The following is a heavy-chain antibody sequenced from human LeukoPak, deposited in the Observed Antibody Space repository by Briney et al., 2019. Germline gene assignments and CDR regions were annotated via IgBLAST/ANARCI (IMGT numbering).Heavy chain of an antibody. CDR1: GFTFSSYG. CDR2: IWYDGSNK. CDR3: AKDLIAARHFDY. V-gene: IGHV3-33*06. Sequence: PGRSLRLSCAASGFTFSSYGMHWVRQAPGKGLEWVAVIWYDGSNKYYADSVKGRFTISGDNSKNTLYLQMNSLRAEDTAVYYCAKDLIAARHFDYWGRGTLVTVSS. J-gene: IGHJ4*02. D-gene: IGHD6-6*01.